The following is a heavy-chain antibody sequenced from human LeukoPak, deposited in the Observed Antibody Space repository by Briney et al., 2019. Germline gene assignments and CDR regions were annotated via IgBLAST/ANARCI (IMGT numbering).Heavy chain of an antibody. V-gene: IGHV3-30*18. CDR1: GFTFSSYG. CDR3: AKASQGLWFGELPDY. D-gene: IGHD3-10*01. J-gene: IGHJ4*02. CDR2: ISYDGSNK. Sequence: GGSLRLSCAASGFTFSSYGMHWVRQAPGKGLEWVAVISYDGSNKYYADSVKGRFTISRGNSKNTLYLQMNSLRAEDTAVYYCAKASQGLWFGELPDYWGQGTLVTVSS.